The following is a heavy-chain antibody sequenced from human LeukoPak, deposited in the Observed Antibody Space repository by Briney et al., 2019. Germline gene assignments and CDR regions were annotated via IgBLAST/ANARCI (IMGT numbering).Heavy chain of an antibody. D-gene: IGHD6-19*01. V-gene: IGHV3-23*01. CDR1: GFTFSSYT. J-gene: IGHJ4*02. Sequence: PGGSLRLSCAASGFTFSSYTMSWVRQAPGKGLEWVSAISASGDAAFCADSVKGRFTISRDNSKNTLYLQMNSLRAEDTAVYYCARGVARYSSGWYLEDRPGYFDYWGQGTLVTVSS. CDR3: ARGVARYSSGWYLEDRPGYFDY. CDR2: ISASGDAA.